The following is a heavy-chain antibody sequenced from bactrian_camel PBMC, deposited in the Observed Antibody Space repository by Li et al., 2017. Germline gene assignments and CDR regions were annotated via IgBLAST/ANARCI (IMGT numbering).Heavy chain of an antibody. CDR2: INSDGTT. CDR1: GFTYSSFC. V-gene: IGHV3S55*01. Sequence: QVQLVESGGGSVQAGGSLRLSCRATGFTYSSFCMGWSRQAPGKEREGVAGINSDGTTTYTESVKGRFTNSEDNAENTLYLQMSSLKPEDAAMYYCAIAKRPNADIWCGRGAYNLWGQGTQVTVS. J-gene: IGHJ4*01. CDR3: AIAKRPNADIWCGRGAYNL. D-gene: IGHD4*01.